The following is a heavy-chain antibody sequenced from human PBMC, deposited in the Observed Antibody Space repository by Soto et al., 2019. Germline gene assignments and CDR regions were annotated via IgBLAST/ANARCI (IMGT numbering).Heavy chain of an antibody. D-gene: IGHD3-9*01. CDR1: GFTFSSYA. Sequence: GGSLRLSCAASGFTFSSYAMSWVRQAPGKGLEWVSAISGSGGSTYYADSVKGRFTISRDNSKNTLYLQMNSLRAEDTAVYYCAKDQRRDYVILTGRDYYYYYGMAVWGQGTTVTGSS. CDR2: ISGSGGST. CDR3: AKDQRRDYVILTGRDYYYYYGMAV. J-gene: IGHJ6*02. V-gene: IGHV3-23*01.